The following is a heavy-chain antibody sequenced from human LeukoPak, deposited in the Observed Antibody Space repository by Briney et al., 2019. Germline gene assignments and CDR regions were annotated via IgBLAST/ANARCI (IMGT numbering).Heavy chain of an antibody. CDR3: ARDWNSNYYGSGSYSFGMDV. CDR2: TYYRSKWYN. CDR1: GDSVSSNSAA. D-gene: IGHD3-10*01. J-gene: IGHJ6*02. Sequence: SQTLSLTCAISGDSVSSNSAAWNWIRQSPSRGLEWLGRTYYRSKWYNDYAVSVKSRITINPDTSKNQFSLQLNSVTPEDTAVYYCARDWNSNYYGSGSYSFGMDVWGQGTTVTVSS. V-gene: IGHV6-1*01.